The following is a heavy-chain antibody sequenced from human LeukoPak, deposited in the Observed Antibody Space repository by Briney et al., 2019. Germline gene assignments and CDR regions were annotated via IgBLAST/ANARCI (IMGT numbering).Heavy chain of an antibody. D-gene: IGHD1-1*01. V-gene: IGHV1-24*01. J-gene: IGHJ4*02. CDR2: FDPEDGET. CDR3: ATEGGSGVLFDY. CDR1: GYTLIELS. Sequence: ASVKVSCKVSGYTLIELSMHWVRQAPGKGLEWMGGFDPEDGETIYAQKFQGRVTMTEDTSTDTAYMELSSLRSEDTAVYYCATEGGSGVLFDYWGQGTLVTVSS.